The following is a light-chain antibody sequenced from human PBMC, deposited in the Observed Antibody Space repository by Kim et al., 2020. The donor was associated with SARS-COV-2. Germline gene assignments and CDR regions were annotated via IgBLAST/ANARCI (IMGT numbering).Light chain of an antibody. CDR1: NIGRKG. Sequence: AQGKTARITCGGNNIGRKGVHWYQQKPGQAPVLVIYYNNDRPSGIPERISGSNSGNTATLTISRVEAGDEADYYCHVWDSASEQSIFGGGTQLTVL. CDR3: HVWDSASEQSI. V-gene: IGLV3-21*04. CDR2: YNN. J-gene: IGLJ2*01.